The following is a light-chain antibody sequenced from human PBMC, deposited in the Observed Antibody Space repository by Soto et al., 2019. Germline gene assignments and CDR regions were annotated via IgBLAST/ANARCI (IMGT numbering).Light chain of an antibody. Sequence: EIVMTQSPATLSVSLGERATLSCRASQSVSSNLAWYQLKPGQAPRLLIYGASNRATGIPARFSGSGSGTDFTLTINSLEPDDFAVYDCQQRDSWPITFGQGTRLEIK. CDR1: QSVSSN. V-gene: IGKV3D-15*01. J-gene: IGKJ5*01. CDR3: QQRDSWPIT. CDR2: GAS.